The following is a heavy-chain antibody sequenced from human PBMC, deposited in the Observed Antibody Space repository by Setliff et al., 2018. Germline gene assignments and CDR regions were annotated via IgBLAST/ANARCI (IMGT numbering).Heavy chain of an antibody. D-gene: IGHD3-22*01. Sequence: RPGGSLRLSCAASGFTFDVYDLNWVRQAPGKGLEWVSSINWNGDRTGYADSVKGRFTISRDNAKNSLYLQMNRLRAEDTALYYCAKDRSRDYDDSSGYDHWGQGTLVTVSS. CDR3: AKDRSRDYDDSSGYDH. V-gene: IGHV3-20*04. CDR2: INWNGDRT. CDR1: GFTFDVYD. J-gene: IGHJ4*02.